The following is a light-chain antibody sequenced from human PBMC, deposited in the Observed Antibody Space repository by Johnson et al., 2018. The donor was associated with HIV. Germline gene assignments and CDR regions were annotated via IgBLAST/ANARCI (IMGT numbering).Light chain of an antibody. Sequence: QAVLTQPPSVSAAPGQTVTISCSGSSSNLGSSFVSLYRQVPGTAPKLLIYDNNKRPSGIPGRFSGSKSGPSATLGITGLQTGDEADYYCGTWDSSLTSYVFGAGTKVTVL. CDR2: DNN. CDR3: GTWDSSLTSYV. CDR1: SSNLGSSF. J-gene: IGLJ1*01. V-gene: IGLV1-51*01.